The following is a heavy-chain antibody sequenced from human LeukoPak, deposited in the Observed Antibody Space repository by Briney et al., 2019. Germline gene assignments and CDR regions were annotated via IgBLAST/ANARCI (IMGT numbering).Heavy chain of an antibody. CDR1: GGTFSSYA. V-gene: IGHV1-69*05. CDR3: ARDGYCTNGVCYSWFDP. D-gene: IGHD2-8*01. J-gene: IGHJ5*02. CDR2: IIPIFGTA. Sequence: ASVKVSCKASGGTFSSYAISWVRQAPGQGLEWMGGIIPIFGTANCAQKFQGRVTITTDESTSTAYMELSSLRSEDTAVYYCARDGYCTNGVCYSWFDPWGQGTLVTVSS.